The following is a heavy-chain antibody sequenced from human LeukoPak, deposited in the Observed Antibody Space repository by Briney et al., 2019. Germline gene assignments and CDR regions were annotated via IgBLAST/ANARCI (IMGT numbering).Heavy chain of an antibody. CDR2: ISGSGGST. V-gene: IGHV3-23*01. CDR3: AKPAIGYCSGGSCSDY. Sequence: GGSLRLSCAASGFTFSSYAMSWVRQAPGKGLEWVSAISGSGGSTYYADAVKGRFTISRDNSKNTRYLQMNSLRADDTAVYYCAKPAIGYCSGGSCSDYWGQGTLVTVSS. CDR1: GFTFSSYA. J-gene: IGHJ4*02. D-gene: IGHD2-15*01.